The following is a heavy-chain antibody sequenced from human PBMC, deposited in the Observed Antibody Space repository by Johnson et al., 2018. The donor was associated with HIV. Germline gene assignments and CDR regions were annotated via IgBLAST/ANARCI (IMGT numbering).Heavy chain of an antibody. Sequence: VQLVESGGGLVQPGGSLGLSCAASGFTFSSYAMSWVRQAPGKGLEWVSASSGSGGSKYYADSVKGRFTISRDNSKNTLYLQMNSLRAEDTAVDYCASDLTRITMIVVVPQAFDIWGQGTMVTVSS. V-gene: IGHV3-23*04. D-gene: IGHD3-22*01. CDR3: ASDLTRITMIVVVPQAFDI. CDR2: SSGSGGSK. CDR1: GFTFSSYA. J-gene: IGHJ3*02.